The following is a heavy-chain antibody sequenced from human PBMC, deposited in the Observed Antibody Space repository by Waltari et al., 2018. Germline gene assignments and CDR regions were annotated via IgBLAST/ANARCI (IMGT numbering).Heavy chain of an antibody. CDR2: IYYSGST. J-gene: IGHJ6*03. Sequence: QLPLQESGPGLVKPSETLSLTCTVSGGSLSSSRYFWDWLRQPPGKGLEWIGSIYYSGSTYYNLSLKSRVTISVDRSTNQVSLKLTSVTAADTAVYFCAREVPRNGYIGLIYYYMDVWGKGTTVTVSS. CDR1: GGSLSSSRYF. D-gene: IGHD5-12*01. V-gene: IGHV4-39*01. CDR3: AREVPRNGYIGLIYYYMDV.